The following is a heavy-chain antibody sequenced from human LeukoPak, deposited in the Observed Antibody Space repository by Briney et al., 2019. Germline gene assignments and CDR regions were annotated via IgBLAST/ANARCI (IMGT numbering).Heavy chain of an antibody. V-gene: IGHV4-39*01. CDR2: MYYSGGT. CDR1: GGSISSSSHY. D-gene: IGHD2-2*01. Sequence: PSETLSLTCTVSGGSISSSSHYWGWIRQPPGKGLEWIGSMYYSGGTYYNPSLKSRVTISIDTSRNQFSLKVNSVTAADTAVYYCARLVRHCSTNSCYPFDYWGQGTLVTVSS. J-gene: IGHJ4*02. CDR3: ARLVRHCSTNSCYPFDY.